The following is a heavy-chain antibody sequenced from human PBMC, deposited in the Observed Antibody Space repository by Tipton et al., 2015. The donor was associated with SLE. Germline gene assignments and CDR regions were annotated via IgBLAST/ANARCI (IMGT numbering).Heavy chain of an antibody. CDR1: GFTFSSYA. Sequence: SLRLSCAASGFTFSSYAMHWVRQAPGKGLEWVAVISYDGSNKYYADSVKGRFTTSRDNSKNTLYLQMNSLRAEDTAVYYCAKDGGGSWDWFDPWGQGTLVTVSS. D-gene: IGHD2-15*01. J-gene: IGHJ5*02. V-gene: IGHV3-30*04. CDR3: AKDGGGSWDWFDP. CDR2: ISYDGSNK.